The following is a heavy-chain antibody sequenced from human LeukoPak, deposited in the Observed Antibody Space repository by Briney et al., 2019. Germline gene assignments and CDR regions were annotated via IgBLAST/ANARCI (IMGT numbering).Heavy chain of an antibody. Sequence: GGSLRLSCAASGFTFSSYSMNWVRQAPGKGLEWVSYISSSSSTIYYADSVKGRFTISRDNAKNSLYLQMNSLRAEDTAVYYCARNPAFGHIPNDAFDIWGQGTMVTVSS. CDR3: ARNPAFGHIPNDAFDI. V-gene: IGHV3-48*04. CDR1: GFTFSSYS. D-gene: IGHD2-2*02. J-gene: IGHJ3*02. CDR2: ISSSSSTI.